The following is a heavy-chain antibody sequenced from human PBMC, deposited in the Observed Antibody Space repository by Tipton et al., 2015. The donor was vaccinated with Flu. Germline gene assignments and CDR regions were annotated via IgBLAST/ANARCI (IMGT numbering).Heavy chain of an antibody. Sequence: SLRLSCAASGFTFSNYAMSWVRQAPGKGLEWVSAISASGGSTYYADSVKGRFTVSRDNSKNTLYLQMNSLRAEDTAVYYCAKDTREIDYWGQGTLVTVSS. D-gene: IGHD5-24*01. CDR2: ISASGGST. CDR3: AKDTREIDY. V-gene: IGHV3-23*01. CDR1: GFTFSNYA. J-gene: IGHJ4*02.